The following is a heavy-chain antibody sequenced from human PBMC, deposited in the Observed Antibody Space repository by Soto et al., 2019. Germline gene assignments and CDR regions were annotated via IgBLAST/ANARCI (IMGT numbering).Heavy chain of an antibody. Sequence: SETLSLTCSVSGGSISSSSYYWAWIRQPPGKGLEGIGNIYYSGNTYYNPSLKSRVTISVDTSKNQFSLKLSSVTAADTAVYYCARGGLVAAGTFDYWGQGTLVTVSS. CDR3: ARGGLVAAGTFDY. D-gene: IGHD6-13*01. V-gene: IGHV4-39*01. CDR2: IYYSGNT. CDR1: GGSISSSSYY. J-gene: IGHJ4*02.